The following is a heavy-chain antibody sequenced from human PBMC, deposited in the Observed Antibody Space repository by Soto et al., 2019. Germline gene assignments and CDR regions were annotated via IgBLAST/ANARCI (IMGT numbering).Heavy chain of an antibody. Sequence: EVQLLESGGGLVQPGGSLRLSCAASGFTFSSYAMSWVRQAPGKGLEWVSAISGSGGSTYYADSVKGRFTISRDNSKNTLYLQMNSLRAEDTAVYYCVNGPRITMVRGGIDAFDIWGQGTMVTVSS. J-gene: IGHJ3*02. CDR3: VNGPRITMVRGGIDAFDI. V-gene: IGHV3-23*01. CDR1: GFTFSSYA. CDR2: ISGSGGST. D-gene: IGHD3-10*01.